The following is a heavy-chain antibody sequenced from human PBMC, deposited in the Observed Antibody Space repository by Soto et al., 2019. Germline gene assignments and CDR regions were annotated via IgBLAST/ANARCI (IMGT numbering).Heavy chain of an antibody. CDR1: GYPVTAYY. Sequence: QLHLVQSGAVVKKPGASVTVSCSASGYPVTAYYMHWVRQAPGRGLEWMGGINPATGAAKYTQTFQGRVTMTRATSTSTVVMELSGLTSEDTAVFYCARGGGVGVAGSAAFDMWGQGTVVTVSS. CDR3: ARGGGVGVAGSAAFDM. J-gene: IGHJ3*02. V-gene: IGHV1-2*02. D-gene: IGHD3-3*01. CDR2: INPATGAA.